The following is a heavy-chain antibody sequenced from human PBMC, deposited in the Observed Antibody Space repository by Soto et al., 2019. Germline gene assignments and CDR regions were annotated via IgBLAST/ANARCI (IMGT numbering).Heavy chain of an antibody. Sequence: QVQLQESGPGLVKPSQTLSLTCTVSGGSISSGGYYWSWIRQHPGKGLEWIGYIYYSGSTYYNPSLMSRVTISVDTSKNQFSLKLSSVTAADTAVYYCAREVVINGVNYYYMDVWGKGTTVTVSS. CDR3: AREVVINGVNYYYMDV. CDR2: IYYSGST. J-gene: IGHJ6*03. D-gene: IGHD3-22*01. V-gene: IGHV4-31*03. CDR1: GGSISSGGYY.